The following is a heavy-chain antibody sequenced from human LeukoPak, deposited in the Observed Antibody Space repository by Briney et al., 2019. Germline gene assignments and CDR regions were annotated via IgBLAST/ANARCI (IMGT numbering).Heavy chain of an antibody. J-gene: IGHJ4*02. Sequence: GASVKVSCKASGYTFTGYYMHWVRQAPGQGLEWMGWINPNSGGTNYAQKFQGWVTMTRDTSVSTAYMELSRLRSDDTAVYYCARALQYYYGSGSYSYYFDYWGQGTLVTVSS. V-gene: IGHV1-2*04. D-gene: IGHD3-10*01. CDR3: ARALQYYYGSGSYSYYFDY. CDR1: GYTFTGYY. CDR2: INPNSGGT.